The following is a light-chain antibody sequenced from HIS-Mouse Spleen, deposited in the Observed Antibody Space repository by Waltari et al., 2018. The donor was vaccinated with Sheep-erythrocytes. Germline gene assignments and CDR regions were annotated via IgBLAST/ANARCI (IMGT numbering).Light chain of an antibody. J-gene: IGLJ2*01. V-gene: IGLV2-14*01. CDR3: SSYTSSSTPVV. CDR1: RSDVGVCNY. Sequence: QSALTQPASVSGSPGQAIPLSCTGTRSDVGVCNYVAWHQQPPGKAPKLMIYEVSNRPSGVSNRFSGSKSGNTASLTISGLQAEDEADYYCSSYTSSSTPVVFGGGTKLTVL. CDR2: EVS.